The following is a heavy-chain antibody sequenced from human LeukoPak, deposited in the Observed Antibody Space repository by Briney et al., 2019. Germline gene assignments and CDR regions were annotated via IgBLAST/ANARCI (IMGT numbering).Heavy chain of an antibody. Sequence: GGSLRLSCAASGFTFSSYEMNWVRQAPGKGLEWVSYISSSGSTIYYADSVKGRFTISRDNAKNSLYLQMNSLRAEDTAVYYCARGGNYDSSGYLSIGPNDYWGQGTLVTVSS. CDR2: ISSSGSTI. J-gene: IGHJ4*02. CDR1: GFTFSSYE. V-gene: IGHV3-48*03. CDR3: ARGGNYDSSGYLSIGPNDY. D-gene: IGHD3-22*01.